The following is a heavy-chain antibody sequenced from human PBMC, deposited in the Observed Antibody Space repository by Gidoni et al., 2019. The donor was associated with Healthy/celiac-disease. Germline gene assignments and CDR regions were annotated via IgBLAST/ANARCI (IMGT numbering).Heavy chain of an antibody. V-gene: IGHV1-2*02. CDR2: INPNRGGT. J-gene: IGHJ4*02. D-gene: IGHD2-15*01. Sequence: QVQLVQSGAEVKKPGASVKVSCKASGYTFTGYYMHWVRQAPGQGLEWMGWINPNRGGTNYAQKFQGRVTMTRDTSISTAYMELSRLRSDDTAVYYCARDPGYCSGGSCPEDYWGQGTLVTVSS. CDR3: ARDPGYCSGGSCPEDY. CDR1: GYTFTGYY.